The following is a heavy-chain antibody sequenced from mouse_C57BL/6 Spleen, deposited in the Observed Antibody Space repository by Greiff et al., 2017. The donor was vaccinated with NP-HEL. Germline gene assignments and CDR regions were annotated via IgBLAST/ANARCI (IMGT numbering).Heavy chain of an antibody. D-gene: IGHD1-1*01. CDR1: GYSITSGYY. J-gene: IGHJ4*01. CDR3: ARESTVVEGYAMDY. CDR2: ISYDGSN. Sequence: EVKLQESGPGLVKPSQSLSLTCSVTGYSITSGYYWNWIRQFPGNKLEWMGYISYDGSNNYNPSLKNRISITRDTSKNQFFLKLNSVTTEDTATYYCARESTVVEGYAMDYWGQGTSVTVSS. V-gene: IGHV3-6*01.